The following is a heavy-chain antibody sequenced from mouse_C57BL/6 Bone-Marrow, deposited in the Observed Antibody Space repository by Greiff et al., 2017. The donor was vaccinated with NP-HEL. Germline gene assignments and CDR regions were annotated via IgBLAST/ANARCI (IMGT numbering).Heavy chain of an antibody. J-gene: IGHJ1*03. CDR2: ISSGSSTI. D-gene: IGHD1-1*01. V-gene: IGHV5-17*01. Sequence: EVQVVESGGGLVKPGGSLKLSCAASGFTFSDYGMHWVRQAPEKGLEWVAYISSGSSTIYYADTVKGRFTISRDKAKNTLFLQVTSLRSEDTAMYYCARWDYGLWYFDVWGTGTTVTVSS. CDR1: GFTFSDYG. CDR3: ARWDYGLWYFDV.